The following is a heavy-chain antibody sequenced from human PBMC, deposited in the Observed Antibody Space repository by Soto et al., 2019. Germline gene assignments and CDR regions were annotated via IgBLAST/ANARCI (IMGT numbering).Heavy chain of an antibody. V-gene: IGHV3-23*01. J-gene: IGHJ5*02. CDR3: AKEGEVCSGGSCYSGGPFDP. CDR2: ISGSGGST. Sequence: GGSLRLSCAASGFTFSSYAMSWVRQAPGKGLEWVSAISGSGGSTYYADSVKGRFTISRDNSENTLYLQMNSLRAEDTAVYYCAKEGEVCSGGSCYSGGPFDPWGQGTLVTVSS. CDR1: GFTFSSYA. D-gene: IGHD2-15*01.